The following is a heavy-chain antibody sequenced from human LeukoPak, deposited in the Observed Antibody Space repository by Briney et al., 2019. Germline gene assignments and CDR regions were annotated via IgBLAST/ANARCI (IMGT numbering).Heavy chain of an antibody. CDR2: IYYSGST. CDR3: ARVSNPNPIGNNWFDP. V-gene: IGHV4-39*07. CDR1: GGSISSSSYY. D-gene: IGHD2/OR15-2a*01. J-gene: IGHJ5*02. Sequence: SETLSLTCTVSGGSISSSSYYWGWIRQPPGKGLEWIGSIYYSGSTYYNPSLKSRVTISVDTSKNQFSLKLSSVTAADTAVYYCARVSNPNPIGNNWFDPWGQGTLVTVSS.